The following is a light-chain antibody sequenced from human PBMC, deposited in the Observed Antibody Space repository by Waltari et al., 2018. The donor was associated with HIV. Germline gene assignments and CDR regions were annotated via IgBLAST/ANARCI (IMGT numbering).Light chain of an antibody. J-gene: IGLJ2*01. V-gene: IGLV2-8*01. CDR3: SSYAGSNNYVV. CDR1: SSDVGGYNY. Sequence: QSALTQPPSASGSPGQPVTIACTGTSSDVGGYNYVSWYQQYPGKAPKLMIYEVTKRPSGVPDRFSCSKSGNTASLTVSGLQAEDEADYYCSSYAGSNNYVVFGGGTKVTVL. CDR2: EVT.